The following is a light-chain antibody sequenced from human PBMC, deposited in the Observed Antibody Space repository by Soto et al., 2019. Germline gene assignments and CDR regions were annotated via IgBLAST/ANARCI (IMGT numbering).Light chain of an antibody. CDR2: GDS. CDR3: QSYDSSLSVLYV. J-gene: IGLJ1*01. V-gene: IGLV1-40*01. Sequence: QSVLTQPPSVSGAPGQRVTISCTGSRSNIGAGYDVHWYQQLPGTAPKLLIHGDSNRPSGVPDRFSGSKSGTSASLAITGLQAGDEADYYCQSYDSSLSVLYVFGTGTKLTVL. CDR1: RSNIGAGYD.